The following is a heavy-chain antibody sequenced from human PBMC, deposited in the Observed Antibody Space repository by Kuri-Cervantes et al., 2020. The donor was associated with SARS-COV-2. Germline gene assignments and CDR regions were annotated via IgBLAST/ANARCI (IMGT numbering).Heavy chain of an antibody. CDR2: IDPGDSDT. J-gene: IGHJ3*01. V-gene: IGHV5-51*01. CDR3: ARLGVGGIHPWGEAFDV. CDR1: GYSFTSYW. D-gene: IGHD3-10*01. Sequence: GESLKISCKGPGYSFTSYWIGWVRQLPGKGLEWIGIIDPGDSDTRYIPSFQGQVTISVDKSINTAYLQWNSLQASDSAMYWCARLGVGGIHPWGEAFDVWGQGTVVTVSS.